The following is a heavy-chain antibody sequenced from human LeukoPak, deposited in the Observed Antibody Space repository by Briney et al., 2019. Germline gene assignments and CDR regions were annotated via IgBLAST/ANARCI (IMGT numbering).Heavy chain of an antibody. CDR3: AKESGKFDY. CDR1: GLNFDDSA. Sequence: GGSLRLSCVASGLNFDDSAMHWVRQAPGKGLEWVSLISADGGSTFSADSVKGRFSISRDNSKNSLYLQMNSLRSEDTDMYYCAKESGKFDYWGQGTLVAVSS. V-gene: IGHV3-43*02. CDR2: ISADGGST. J-gene: IGHJ4*02.